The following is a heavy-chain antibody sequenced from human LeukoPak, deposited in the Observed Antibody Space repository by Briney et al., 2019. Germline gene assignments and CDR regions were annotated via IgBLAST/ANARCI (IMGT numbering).Heavy chain of an antibody. CDR1: GGSISLNY. Sequence: SETLSLTCTVSGGSISLNYLSWIRQPPGKGLEWIGDVSYSGSTNYNPSLKSRVTISGDTSENRFSLKLSSVTAADTAVYYCARSTGWPGFDFWGQGALVTVSS. D-gene: IGHD6-19*01. V-gene: IGHV4-59*01. CDR3: ARSTGWPGFDF. J-gene: IGHJ4*02. CDR2: VSYSGST.